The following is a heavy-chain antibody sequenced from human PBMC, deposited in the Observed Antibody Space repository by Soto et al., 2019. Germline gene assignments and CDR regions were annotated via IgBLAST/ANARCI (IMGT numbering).Heavy chain of an antibody. CDR3: AGGVYYYDY. J-gene: IGHJ4*02. CDR2: MSYDGSNE. D-gene: IGHD3-22*01. Sequence: QVQLVESGGGEVQPGTSLRLSCAVSGFTFSNYGMHWVRQAPGKGLEWVAMMSYDGSNEYYADSVKGRFSISRDNSKNTLHRQMNSLRTGDTAVYYCAGGVYYYDYWGQGTQVTVSS. CDR1: GFTFSNYG. V-gene: IGHV3-30*03.